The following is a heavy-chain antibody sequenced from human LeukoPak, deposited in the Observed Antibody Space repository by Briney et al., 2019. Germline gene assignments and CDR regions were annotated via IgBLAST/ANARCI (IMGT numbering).Heavy chain of an antibody. J-gene: IGHJ4*02. CDR1: GFTFSNAW. D-gene: IGHD3-3*01. CDR3: ITEVYYDFWSGYYRY. CDR2: IKSKTDGGTT. V-gene: IGHV3-15*01. Sequence: GGSLRLSCAASGFTFSNAWMSWVRQAPGKGLEWVGRIKSKTDGGTTDYGAPVKGRFAISRDDSKNTLYLQMNSLKTGDTAVYYCITEVYYDFWSGYYRYWGQGILVTVSS.